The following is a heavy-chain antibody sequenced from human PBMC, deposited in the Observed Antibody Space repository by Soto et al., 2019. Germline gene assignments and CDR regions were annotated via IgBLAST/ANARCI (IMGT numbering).Heavy chain of an antibody. J-gene: IGHJ5*02. CDR2: IYYSGST. CDR1: GGSISSSY. CDR3: ARAFLLRFDP. D-gene: IGHD2-21*01. V-gene: IGHV4-59*01. Sequence: SETLYLTCTASGGSISSSYWSWIRQPPGKGLEWIGYIYYSGSTNYNPSLKSRVTISVDTSKNQFSLKLSSVTAADTAVYYCARAFLLRFDPWGQGTLGTVSS.